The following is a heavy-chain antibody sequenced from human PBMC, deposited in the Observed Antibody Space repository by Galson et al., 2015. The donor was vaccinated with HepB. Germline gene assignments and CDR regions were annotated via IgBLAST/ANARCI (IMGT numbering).Heavy chain of an antibody. V-gene: IGHV1-69*02. D-gene: IGHD6-13*01. CDR1: GGTLSSYT. CDR2: IIPILGLA. Sequence: SVKVSCKASGGTLSSYTISWVRRAPGQGLEWMGRIIPILGLANTAQKFQGRVTITADKSTSTAYMELSSLRSEDTAVYYCARGTFSSSWHRYYYAVGVWGQGTTVTVSS. J-gene: IGHJ6*02. CDR3: ARGTFSSSWHRYYYAVGV.